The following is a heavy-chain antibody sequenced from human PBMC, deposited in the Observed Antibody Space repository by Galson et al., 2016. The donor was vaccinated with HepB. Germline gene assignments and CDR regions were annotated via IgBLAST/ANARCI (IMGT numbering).Heavy chain of an antibody. D-gene: IGHD5-18*01. Sequence: SVKVSCKASGYTFNAYYMHWVRQAPGQGFEWMGWIDPNSGGTNYAQKFQGWVTMTRDTSISPAYMELSRLRSDDTAVYYCARLYNSGYSQKCFDLWGQGTLVTVSS. CDR2: IDPNSGGT. CDR1: GYTFNAYY. J-gene: IGHJ4*02. V-gene: IGHV1-2*04. CDR3: ARLYNSGYSQKCFDL.